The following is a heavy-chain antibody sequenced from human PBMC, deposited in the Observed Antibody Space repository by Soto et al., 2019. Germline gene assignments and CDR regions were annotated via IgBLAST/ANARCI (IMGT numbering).Heavy chain of an antibody. V-gene: IGHV2-5*02. CDR2: IYWDDDK. CDR3: AHSHYDSSGLHGGSWYFDY. CDR1: GFSLSTSGVG. D-gene: IGHD3-22*01. J-gene: IGHJ4*02. Sequence: QITLKESGPTLVKPTQTLTLTCTFSGFSLSTSGVGVGWIRQPPGKALEWLALIYWDDDKRYSPSLKSRLTITKDTSKNQVVLTMTNMDPVDTATYYCAHSHYDSSGLHGGSWYFDYWGQGTLVTVSS.